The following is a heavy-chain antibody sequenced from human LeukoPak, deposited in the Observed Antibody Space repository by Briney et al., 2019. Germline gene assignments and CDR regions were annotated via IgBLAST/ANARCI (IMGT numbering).Heavy chain of an antibody. J-gene: IGHJ4*02. D-gene: IGHD3-22*01. CDR1: GYTFTNYG. CDR2: ISAYNGYT. V-gene: IGHV1-18*04. Sequence: ASVKVSCKASGYTFTNYGISWVRQAPGQGLEWLGWISAYNGYTHFAQKFQGRVTMTTDTSTSTAYMELRSLRSDDTAVYYCARGFPPRRNYDSSGYYSYYFDHWGQGTLVTVSS. CDR3: ARGFPPRRNYDSSGYYSYYFDH.